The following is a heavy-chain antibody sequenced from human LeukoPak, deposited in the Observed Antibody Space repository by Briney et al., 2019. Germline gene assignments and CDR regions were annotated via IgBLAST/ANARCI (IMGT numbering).Heavy chain of an antibody. Sequence: ASVKVSCKASGGSFSSHAISWVRQAPGQGLEWMGGIIPIFGTANYAEKFQGRVTITADDSTSTAYMELSSLRSEDTAVYYCARDSFVVREIDYWGQGTLVTVSS. J-gene: IGHJ4*02. CDR3: ARDSFVVREIDY. CDR2: IIPIFGTA. CDR1: GGSFSSHA. D-gene: IGHD3-10*01. V-gene: IGHV1-69*13.